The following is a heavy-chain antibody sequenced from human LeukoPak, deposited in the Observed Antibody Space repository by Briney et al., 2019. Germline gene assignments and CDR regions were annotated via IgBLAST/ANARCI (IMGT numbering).Heavy chain of an antibody. CDR1: GCTFSSYA. J-gene: IGHJ3*02. CDR3: AKAHRRSGAFDI. Sequence: PGGSLRLSSAASGCTFSSYAMNWVRQAPEKGLEWVSTISGSGGSTYYADSVKGRFTIYRDNSKNTLYLQMNSLRAEDTAVYYCAKAHRRSGAFDIWGQGTMVTVSS. D-gene: IGHD3-3*01. V-gene: IGHV3-23*01. CDR2: ISGSGGST.